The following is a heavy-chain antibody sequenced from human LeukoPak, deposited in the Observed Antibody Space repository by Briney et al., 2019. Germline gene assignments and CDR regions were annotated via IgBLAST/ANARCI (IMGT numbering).Heavy chain of an antibody. CDR3: AKGPTFYSSSWSNY. D-gene: IGHD6-13*01. CDR2: INPNSGGT. Sequence: GASVKVSCKASGYTFTGYYMHWVRQAPGQGLEWMGWINPNSGGTNYAQKFQGRVTMTRDTSISTAYMELSRLRSDDTAVYYCAKGPTFYSSSWSNYWGQGTLVTVSS. CDR1: GYTFTGYY. J-gene: IGHJ4*02. V-gene: IGHV1-2*02.